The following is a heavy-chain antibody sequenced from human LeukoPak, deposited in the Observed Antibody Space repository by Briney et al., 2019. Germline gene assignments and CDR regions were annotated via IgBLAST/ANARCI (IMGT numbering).Heavy chain of an antibody. J-gene: IGHJ4*02. Sequence: PGGSLRLSCAASGFTFSSYDMSWVRQAPGKGLEWVSGINKSGGGTYYADSVKGRSTMSRDNSKNTLFLQMNSLRAEDTAVYYCAKVTWSSSGSDYWGQGTLVTVSS. D-gene: IGHD6-19*01. CDR3: AKVTWSSSGSDY. CDR2: INKSGGGT. CDR1: GFTFSSYD. V-gene: IGHV3-23*01.